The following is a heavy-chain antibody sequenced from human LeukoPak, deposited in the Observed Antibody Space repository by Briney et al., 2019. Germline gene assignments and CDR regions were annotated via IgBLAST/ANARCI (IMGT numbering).Heavy chain of an antibody. V-gene: IGHV4-59*01. CDR1: GGSISSYY. J-gene: IGHJ4*02. Sequence: SETLSLTCTVSGGSISSYYWSWIRQPPGKGLEWIGYIYYSGSTNYNPSLKSRVTISVDTSKNQFSLKLSSVTAADTAVYHCARDRVGTADYWGQGTLVTVSS. D-gene: IGHD2-21*02. CDR3: ARDRVGTADY. CDR2: IYYSGST.